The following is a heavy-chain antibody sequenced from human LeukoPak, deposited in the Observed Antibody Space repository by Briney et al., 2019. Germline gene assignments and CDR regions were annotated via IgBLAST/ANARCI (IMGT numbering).Heavy chain of an antibody. CDR2: IWYDGSNK. V-gene: IGHV3-33*01. Sequence: GRSLRLSCAASGFTFSSYGTHWVRQARGKGLECVAVIWYDGSNKYYADSVKGRFTISRDNSKNTLYLQMNSLRAEDTAVYYCAREGGYYDSSGYYPIDYWGQGTLVTVSS. CDR1: GFTFSSYG. J-gene: IGHJ4*02. D-gene: IGHD3-22*01. CDR3: AREGGYYDSSGYYPIDY.